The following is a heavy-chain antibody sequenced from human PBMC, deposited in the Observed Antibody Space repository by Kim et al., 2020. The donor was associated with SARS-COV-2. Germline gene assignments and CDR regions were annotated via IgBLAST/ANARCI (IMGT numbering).Heavy chain of an antibody. CDR3: ARHGILTGYPYYFDY. V-gene: IGHV4-39*01. J-gene: IGHJ4*01. CDR1: GGSISSSSYY. CDR2: IYYSGST. D-gene: IGHD3-9*01. Sequence: SETLSLTCTVSGGSISSSSYYWGWIRQPPGKGLEWIGSIYYSGSTYYNPSLKSRVTISVDTSKNQFSLKLSSVTAADTAVYYCARHGILTGYPYYFDYWG.